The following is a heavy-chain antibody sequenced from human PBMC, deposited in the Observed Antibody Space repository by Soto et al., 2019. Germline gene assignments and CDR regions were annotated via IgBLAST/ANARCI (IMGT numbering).Heavy chain of an antibody. CDR3: ATETMVSSWPYYYGMDV. Sequence: ASVKVSCKVSGYTLTELSMHWVRQAPGKGLEWMGGFDPEDGETIYAQRFQGRVNMTEDTSTDTAYMELSSLRSEDTAVYYCATETMVSSWPYYYGMDVWGQGTTVTVSS. V-gene: IGHV1-24*01. CDR2: FDPEDGET. CDR1: GYTLTELS. J-gene: IGHJ6*02. D-gene: IGHD6-13*01.